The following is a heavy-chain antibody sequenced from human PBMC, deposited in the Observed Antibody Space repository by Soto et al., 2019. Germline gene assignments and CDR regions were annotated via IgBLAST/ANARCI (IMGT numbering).Heavy chain of an antibody. CDR3: VRDGGQQLVKGGFDK. Sequence: EVQLVESGGGLVNLGGSLRLSCAASGFTFSVYSMNWVRQAPGKGLEWVSSLSSSSTYIYYADSVKGRFTISRDNAKNSLYLQMDSLRADDTAVYYCVRDGGQQLVKGGFDKWGQGTLVTVSS. V-gene: IGHV3-21*02. J-gene: IGHJ4*02. CDR1: GFTFSVYS. CDR2: LSSSSTYI. D-gene: IGHD6-13*01.